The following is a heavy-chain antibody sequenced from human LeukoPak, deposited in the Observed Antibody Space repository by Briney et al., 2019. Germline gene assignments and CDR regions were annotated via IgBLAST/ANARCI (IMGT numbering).Heavy chain of an antibody. CDR3: ARVGYCSGGSCYVSDY. D-gene: IGHD2-15*01. Sequence: PSETLSLTCTVSGGSISSSDYYWGWIRQPPGKGLEWIGEINHSGSTNYNPSLKSRVTISVDTSKNQFSLKLSSVTAADTAVYYCARVGYCSGGSCYVSDYWGQGTLVTVSS. J-gene: IGHJ4*02. CDR2: INHSGST. CDR1: GGSISSSDYY. V-gene: IGHV4-39*07.